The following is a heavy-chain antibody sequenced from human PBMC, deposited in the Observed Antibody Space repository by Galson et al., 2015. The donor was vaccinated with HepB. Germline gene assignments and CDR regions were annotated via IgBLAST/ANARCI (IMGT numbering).Heavy chain of an antibody. CDR2: IYPGDSDT. CDR3: ARQGSIFGVVGNWFDP. V-gene: IGHV5-51*01. D-gene: IGHD3-3*01. CDR1: GYSFTSYW. J-gene: IGHJ5*02. Sequence: QSGAEVKKPGESLKISCKGSGYSFTSYWIGWVRQMPGKGLEWMGIIYPGDSDTRYSPSFQGQVTISADKSISTAYLQWSSLKASDTAMYYCARQGSIFGVVGNWFDPWGQGTLVTVSS.